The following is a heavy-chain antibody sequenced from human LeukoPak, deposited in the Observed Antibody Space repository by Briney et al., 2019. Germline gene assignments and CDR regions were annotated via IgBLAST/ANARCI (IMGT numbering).Heavy chain of an antibody. J-gene: IGHJ6*02. CDR2: IIPILGIA. D-gene: IGHD6-13*01. CDR3: ARAGDGQQLVLYYYYGMDV. Sequence: SVKVSCKASGGTFSSYAISWVRQAPGQGLEWMGRIIPILGIANYAQKFQGRVTITADKSTSTAYMELSRLRSEDTAVYYCARAGDGQQLVLYYYYGMDVWGQGTTVTVSS. V-gene: IGHV1-69*04. CDR1: GGTFSSYA.